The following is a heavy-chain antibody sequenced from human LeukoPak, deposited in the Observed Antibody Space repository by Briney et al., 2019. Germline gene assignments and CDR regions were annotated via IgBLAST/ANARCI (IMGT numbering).Heavy chain of an antibody. Sequence: GGSLRLSCAASGFTVSSNYMSRVRQAPGKGLEWVSIIYSASSTYYADSVKGRFTISRDNSKNTLYLQMNSLRAEDTAVYYCARVYGSYYAFDIWGQGTLVTVSP. CDR2: IYSASST. D-gene: IGHD4-17*01. CDR1: GFTVSSNY. CDR3: ARVYGSYYAFDI. J-gene: IGHJ3*02. V-gene: IGHV3-66*02.